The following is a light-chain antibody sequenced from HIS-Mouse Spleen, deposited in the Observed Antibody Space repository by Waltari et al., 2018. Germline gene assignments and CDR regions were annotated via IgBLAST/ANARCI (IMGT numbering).Light chain of an antibody. CDR2: QDS. V-gene: IGLV3-1*01. CDR3: QAWDSSVV. CDR1: KLGDKY. J-gene: IGLJ2*01. Sequence: SYELTQPPSVSVSPGQTASITCSGDKLGDKYACWYQQKQGQSPVLVIYQDSKRPSGIPERCSGSNSGNTATLTISGTQAMDAADYYCQAWDSSVVFGGGTKLTVL.